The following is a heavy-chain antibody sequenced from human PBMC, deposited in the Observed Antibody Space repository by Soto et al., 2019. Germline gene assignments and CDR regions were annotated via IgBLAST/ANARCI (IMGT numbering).Heavy chain of an antibody. V-gene: IGHV3-23*01. CDR3: ARMAGYCSSTSCYPNYYYYGMDV. CDR2: ISGSGGST. D-gene: IGHD2-2*01. J-gene: IGHJ6*02. Sequence: EVQLLESGGGLVQPGGSLRLSCAASGFTFSSYAMSWVRQAPGKGREWVSAISGSGGSTYYADSVKGRFTISRDNCKNRLELQMNSLRAADTAVYYFARMAGYCSSTSCYPNYYYYGMDVWGQGTTVTVSS. CDR1: GFTFSSYA.